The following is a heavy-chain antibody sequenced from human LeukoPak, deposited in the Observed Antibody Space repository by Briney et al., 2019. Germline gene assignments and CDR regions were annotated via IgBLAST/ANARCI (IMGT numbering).Heavy chain of an antibody. CDR2: ISSSSSYI. D-gene: IGHD1-26*01. CDR3: ARILRIVGALDY. J-gene: IGHJ4*02. V-gene: IGHV3-21*01. Sequence: GGSLRLSCAASGFTFSSYSMNWVRQAPGKGLEWASSISSSSSYIYYADSVKGRFTISRDNAKNSLYLQMNSLRAEDTAVYYCARILRIVGALDYWGQGTLVTVSS. CDR1: GFTFSSYS.